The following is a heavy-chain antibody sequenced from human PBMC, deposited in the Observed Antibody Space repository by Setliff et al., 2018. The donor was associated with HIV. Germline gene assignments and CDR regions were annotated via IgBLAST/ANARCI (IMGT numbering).Heavy chain of an antibody. D-gene: IGHD3-3*01. CDR2: ISSGGSTI. CDR3: ARDGVLSSFGVVIITNWYFDL. Sequence: GGSLRLSCAASGFIFRDHYMSWIRQAPGKGLEWVSYISSGGSTIYYADSVKGRFTISRDNAKDSLYLQMNSLRAEDTAVYYCARDGVLSSFGVVIITNWYFDLWGRGTLVTVSS. V-gene: IGHV3-11*04. J-gene: IGHJ2*01. CDR1: GFIFRDHY.